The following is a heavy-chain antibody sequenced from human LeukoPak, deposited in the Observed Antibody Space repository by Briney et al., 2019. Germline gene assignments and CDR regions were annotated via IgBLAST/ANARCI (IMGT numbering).Heavy chain of an antibody. CDR2: ISAYNGNT. D-gene: IGHD1-1*01. Sequence: ASVTVSCKASGYTFTSYGIRWVRQAPGQGLEWMGWISAYNGNTNYAQKLQGRVTMTTDTSTSTAYMELRSLRSDDTAVYYCAKSNWNDVKFDYWGQGTLVTVSS. CDR3: AKSNWNDVKFDY. V-gene: IGHV1-18*01. J-gene: IGHJ4*02. CDR1: GYTFTSYG.